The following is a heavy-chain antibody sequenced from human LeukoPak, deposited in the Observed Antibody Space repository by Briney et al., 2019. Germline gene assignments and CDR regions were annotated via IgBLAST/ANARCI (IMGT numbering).Heavy chain of an antibody. D-gene: IGHD3-22*01. Sequence: ASVKVSCKASGYTFTSYYMHWVRQAPGQGLEWMGLINPTGGSTGYAQKFQGRVTMTRDTSISTAYMELNRLRSDDTAVYYCARAGLWDYSDSSGYHNGAFDIWGQGAMVTVSS. J-gene: IGHJ3*02. V-gene: IGHV1-46*01. CDR1: GYTFTSYY. CDR2: INPTGGST. CDR3: ARAGLWDYSDSSGYHNGAFDI.